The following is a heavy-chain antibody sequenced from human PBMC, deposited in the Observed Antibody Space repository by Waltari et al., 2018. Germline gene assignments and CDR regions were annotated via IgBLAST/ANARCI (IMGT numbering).Heavy chain of an antibody. Sequence: QVQLLQSGAEVKPPGASVMVSCRASGYAFTSSDINWVRQAPGQGLEWMGWMNPNSGNTGDAQKFQGRVTMTRNTAISTAYMELSSLRPEDTAVYYCARETSASDYWGQGTPVTVSS. CDR1: GYAFTSSD. CDR3: ARETSASDY. CDR2: MNPNSGNT. J-gene: IGHJ4*02. V-gene: IGHV1-8*01.